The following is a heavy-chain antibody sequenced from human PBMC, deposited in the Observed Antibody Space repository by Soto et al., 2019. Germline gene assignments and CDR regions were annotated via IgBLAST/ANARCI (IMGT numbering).Heavy chain of an antibody. J-gene: IGHJ4*02. CDR3: TKGGYDLDDY. V-gene: IGHV3-23*01. D-gene: IGHD5-12*01. CDR1: GFTFSSYA. CDR2: ISGGGGST. Sequence: PGGSLSLSCAASGFTFSSYAMSWVRQAPGKGLEWVSAISGGGGSTYYADSVKGRFTISRDNSKNTLYLQMNSLRAEDTAVYYCTKGGYDLDDYWGQGTLVTVSS.